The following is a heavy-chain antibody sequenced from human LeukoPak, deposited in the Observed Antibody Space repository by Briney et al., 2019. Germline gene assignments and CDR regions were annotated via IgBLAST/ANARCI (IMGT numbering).Heavy chain of an antibody. Sequence: ASVKVSCKASGYTFTSYGISWVRQAPGQGLEWMGWISAYNGNTNYAQKLQGRVTMTTDTSTSTAYMELRSLRSDDTAVYYCARDPPNHYSSSWYGYWGQGTLVTVSS. CDR3: ARDPPNHYSSSWYGY. CDR1: GYTFTSYG. V-gene: IGHV1-18*01. J-gene: IGHJ4*02. CDR2: ISAYNGNT. D-gene: IGHD6-13*01.